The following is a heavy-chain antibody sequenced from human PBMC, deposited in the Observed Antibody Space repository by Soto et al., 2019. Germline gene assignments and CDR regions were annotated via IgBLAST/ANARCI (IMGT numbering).Heavy chain of an antibody. CDR2: INHSGST. V-gene: IGHV4-34*01. CDR3: ARTAAVADYYYYYYMDV. CDR1: GGSFSGYY. D-gene: IGHD6-19*01. Sequence: QVQLQQWGAGLLKPSETLSLTCAVYGGSFSGYYWSWIRQPPGKGLEWIGEINHSGSTNYNPSLKSRVTISVDTSQNQFSLKLSSVTAADTAVYYCARTAAVADYYYYYYMDVWGKGTTVTVSS. J-gene: IGHJ6*03.